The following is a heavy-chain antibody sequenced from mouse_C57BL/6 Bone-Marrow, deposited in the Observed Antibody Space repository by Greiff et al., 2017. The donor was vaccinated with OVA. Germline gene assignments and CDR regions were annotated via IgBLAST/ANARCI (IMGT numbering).Heavy chain of an antibody. CDR3: ARGRNYYGSSYDWYFDV. Sequence: QVQLKQSGAELARPGASVKLSCKASGYTFTSYGISWVKQSTGQGLEWIGEIYPRSGNTYYNEKFKGKATLTADKSSSTAYMELRSLTSEDSAVYFCARGRNYYGSSYDWYFDVWGTGTTVTVSS. CDR2: IYPRSGNT. J-gene: IGHJ1*03. CDR1: GYTFTSYG. V-gene: IGHV1-81*01. D-gene: IGHD1-1*01.